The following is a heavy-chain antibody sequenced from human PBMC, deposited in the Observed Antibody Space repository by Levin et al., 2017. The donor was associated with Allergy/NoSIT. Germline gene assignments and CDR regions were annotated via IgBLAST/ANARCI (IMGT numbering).Heavy chain of an antibody. D-gene: IGHD1-1*01. CDR2: ISGSGGST. V-gene: IGHV3-23*01. CDR3: AKDRDTGTRGYFDY. CDR1: GFTFSSYA. J-gene: IGHJ4*02. Sequence: GESLKISCAASGFTFSSYAMSWVRQAPGKGLEWVSAISGSGGSTYYADSVKGRFTISRDNSKNTLYLQMNSLRAEDTAVYYCAKDRDTGTRGYFDYWGQGTLVTVSS.